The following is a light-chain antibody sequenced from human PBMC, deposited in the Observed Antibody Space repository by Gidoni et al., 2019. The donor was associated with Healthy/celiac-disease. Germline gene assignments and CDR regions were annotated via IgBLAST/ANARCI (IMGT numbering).Light chain of an antibody. Sequence: DIQMTQSSSSLSASVGDRVTITCRASQSISSYLNWYQQKPGKAPKLLIYAASSLQSGVPSRFSGSGSGTDFTLTISSLQPEDFATYYCQQSYSNPYTFGQGTKLEIK. CDR3: QQSYSNPYT. V-gene: IGKV1-39*01. CDR1: QSISSY. CDR2: AAS. J-gene: IGKJ2*01.